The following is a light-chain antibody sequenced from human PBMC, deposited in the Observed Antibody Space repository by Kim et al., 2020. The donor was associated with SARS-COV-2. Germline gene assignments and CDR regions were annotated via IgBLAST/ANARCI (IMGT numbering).Light chain of an antibody. CDR2: LYSDGRH. V-gene: IGLV4-69*01. J-gene: IGLJ2*01. CDR3: QTWGSGTVV. Sequence: QPVLTQSPSASASLGDSVKLTCTLSNGHSTYAIAWYQQQPDKSPRYLMKLYSDGRHVKGDGIPDRLSGSSSGPQRYLTISSLQSEDEADYYCQTWGSGTVVFGGGTKLTVL. CDR1: NGHSTYA.